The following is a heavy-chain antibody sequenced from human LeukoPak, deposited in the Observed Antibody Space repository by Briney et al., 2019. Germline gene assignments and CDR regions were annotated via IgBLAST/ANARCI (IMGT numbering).Heavy chain of an antibody. D-gene: IGHD2-2*01. Sequence: QPGGSLRLSCGASGFTFITSAVSWVRQAPGKGLEWVSAICGSDGSRYYADSVKGRFTISRDNSKNTLYLQMNSLRGEDTAVYYCAKGGSPSCYSSSGYWGQGTLVTVSS. CDR3: AKGGSPSCYSSSGY. CDR1: GFTFITSA. J-gene: IGHJ4*02. V-gene: IGHV3-23*01. CDR2: ICGSDGSR.